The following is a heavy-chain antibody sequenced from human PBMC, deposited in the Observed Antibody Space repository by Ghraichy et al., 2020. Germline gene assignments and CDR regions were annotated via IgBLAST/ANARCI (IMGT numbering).Heavy chain of an antibody. J-gene: IGHJ4*02. CDR2: MSPDGGIK. Sequence: GESLNNSCAASGFTFSSYILHWVRQVPGKGLEWVAVMSPDGGIKIYEDAVKDRFTISRDNAKNTMYLEMNDLRAEDTALYYCARDPTLGAPDYFDYWGQGILVTVSS. V-gene: IGHV3-30*04. CDR3: ARDPTLGAPDYFDY. CDR1: GFTFSSYI. D-gene: IGHD1-26*01.